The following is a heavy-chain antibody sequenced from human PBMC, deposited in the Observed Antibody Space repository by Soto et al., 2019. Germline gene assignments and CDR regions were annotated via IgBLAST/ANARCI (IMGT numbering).Heavy chain of an antibody. Sequence: QVQLVQSGAEVKKPGPSVKVSCKASGYTFTSYGISWVRQAPGQGLEWMGWISAYNGNTNYAQKLQRRVTMTTDTCTRTAYMELRRLSSDDRAVYCCARDGHEGGTVVYWRQGTLVTVSS. CDR1: GYTFTSYG. CDR2: ISAYNGNT. J-gene: IGHJ4*02. V-gene: IGHV1-18*01. D-gene: IGHD1-7*01. CDR3: ARDGHEGGTVVY.